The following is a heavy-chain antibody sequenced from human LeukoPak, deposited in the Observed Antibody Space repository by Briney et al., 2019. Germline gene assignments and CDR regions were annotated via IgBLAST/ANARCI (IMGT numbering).Heavy chain of an antibody. CDR1: GGTFSSYA. D-gene: IGHD6-19*01. CDR3: AGRSGIAVAGILVSFDY. V-gene: IGHV1-69*01. CDR2: IIPIFGTA. Sequence: SVKVSCKASGGTFSSYAISWVRQAPGQGLEWMGGIIPIFGTANYAQKFQGRVTITADESTSTAYMELSSLRSEDTAVYYCAGRSGIAVAGILVSFDYWGQGTLVTVSS. J-gene: IGHJ4*02.